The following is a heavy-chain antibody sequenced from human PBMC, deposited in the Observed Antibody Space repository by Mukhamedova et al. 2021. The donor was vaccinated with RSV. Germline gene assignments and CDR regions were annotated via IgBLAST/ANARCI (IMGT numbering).Heavy chain of an antibody. CDR3: ARAVALGAAASTYFNY. D-gene: IGHD6-13*01. J-gene: IGHJ4*02. CDR2: ISSGGST. Sequence: SNYMSWVRQAPGKGLEWVSVISSGGSTYYADSVKGRFTISIDNSKNTLYLQMNSLRAEDTAVYYCARAVALGAAASTYFNYWGQG. CDR1: SNY. V-gene: IGHV3-53*01.